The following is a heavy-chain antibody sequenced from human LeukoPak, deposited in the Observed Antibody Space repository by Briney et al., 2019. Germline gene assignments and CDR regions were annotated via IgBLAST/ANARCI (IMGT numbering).Heavy chain of an antibody. Sequence: ASVKVSCKASGYTFTGYYMHWVRQAPGQGLEWMGWINPNTGGTDYTQNFQGRVTMTRDTSISTAYMELSSLKSDDTAVYYCARDSDGYYDSDSFGIPDSWGQGTLVTVSS. V-gene: IGHV1-2*02. CDR1: GYTFTGYY. CDR3: ARDSDGYYDSDSFGIPDS. CDR2: INPNTGGT. J-gene: IGHJ4*02. D-gene: IGHD3-10*01.